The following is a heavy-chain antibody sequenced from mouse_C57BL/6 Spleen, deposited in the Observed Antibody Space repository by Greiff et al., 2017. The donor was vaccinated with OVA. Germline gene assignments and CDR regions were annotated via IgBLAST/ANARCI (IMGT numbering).Heavy chain of an antibody. Sequence: EVQLVESGGGLVKPGGSLKLSCAASGFTFSDYGMHWVRQAPEKGLEWVAYISSGSSTIYYADTVKGRFTISRDNAKNTLFLQMTSLRSEDTAMYYCARIYDGYLYAMDYWGQGTSVTVSS. CDR1: GFTFSDYG. CDR3: ARIYDGYLYAMDY. J-gene: IGHJ4*01. V-gene: IGHV5-17*01. CDR2: ISSGSSTI. D-gene: IGHD2-3*01.